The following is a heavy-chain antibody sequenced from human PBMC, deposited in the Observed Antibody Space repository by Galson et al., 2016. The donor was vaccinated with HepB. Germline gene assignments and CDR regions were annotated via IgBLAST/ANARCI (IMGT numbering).Heavy chain of an antibody. J-gene: IGHJ4*02. CDR1: GFTFGTFG. V-gene: IGHV1-18*01. Sequence: SVKVSCKASGFTFGTFGVSWVRQAPGQGLEWLGGISAYSGNTNYAQRVQGRVTMTTDTSTATAYMELRSLRYADTAVYYCARGRGGPDWNDLLDYWGQGALVIVSS. CDR3: ARGRGGPDWNDLLDY. D-gene: IGHD1-1*01. CDR2: ISAYSGNT.